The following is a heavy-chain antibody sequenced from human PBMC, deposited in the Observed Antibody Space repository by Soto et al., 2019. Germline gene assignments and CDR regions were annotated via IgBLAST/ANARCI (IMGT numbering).Heavy chain of an antibody. CDR2: ISYDGSLQ. CDR3: VSDRGYGHASVPYS. Sequence: QAQLVESGGGMVQPGRSLRLSSAASGFAFSSYGMHWVRQAPGTGLEWVAVISYDGSLQHYADSVKGRFTISRDNSKNMVLLQISSLRAEDTAVYYCVSDRGYGHASVPYSWGQGTLVSVSS. V-gene: IGHV3-30*03. D-gene: IGHD5-18*01. CDR1: GFAFSSYG. J-gene: IGHJ4*02.